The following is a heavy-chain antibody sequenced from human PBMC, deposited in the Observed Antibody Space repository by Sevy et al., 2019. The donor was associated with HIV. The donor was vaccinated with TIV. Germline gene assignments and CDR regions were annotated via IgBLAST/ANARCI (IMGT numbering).Heavy chain of an antibody. D-gene: IGHD2-8*01. V-gene: IGHV3-23*01. CDR1: GFTFSKYS. CDR3: AREGCTKPHDY. Sequence: GGSLRLSCAASGFTFSKYSMSWVRQPPGKGLEWVSTLSFGCGEINYADSVKGRFTTSRDNSKNSVYLQMNNLSTEDTAVYYCAREGCTKPHDYWGQGTLVTVSS. CDR2: LSFGCGEI. J-gene: IGHJ4*02.